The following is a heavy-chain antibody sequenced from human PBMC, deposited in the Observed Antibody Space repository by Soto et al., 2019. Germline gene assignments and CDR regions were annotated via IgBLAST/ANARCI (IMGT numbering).Heavy chain of an antibody. Sequence: QVQLQQWGAGLLKPSETLSLTCAVYGGSFSGYYWSWIRQPPGKGLEWIGEINHSGSTNYNPSLKSRVTISVDTSKNQFSLKLSSVTAADTAVYYCARGRCSSTSCPGAYYYYMDVWGKGTTVTVSS. CDR3: ARGRCSSTSCPGAYYYYMDV. CDR2: INHSGST. J-gene: IGHJ6*03. CDR1: GGSFSGYY. V-gene: IGHV4-34*01. D-gene: IGHD2-2*01.